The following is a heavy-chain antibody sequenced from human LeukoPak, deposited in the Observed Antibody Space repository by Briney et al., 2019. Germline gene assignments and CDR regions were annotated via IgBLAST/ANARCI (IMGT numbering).Heavy chain of an antibody. CDR3: ARGRDSGSSWGVYYYYGMDV. D-gene: IGHD6-6*01. V-gene: IGHV4-4*02. Sequence: KSGGSLRLSCEGSAFIFSGHWMNWVRQTPGKGLEWIGYIYHSGSTYYNPSLKSRVAISVDRSKNQFSLKLSSVTAADTAVYYCARGRDSGSSWGVYYYYGMDVWGQGTTVTVSS. CDR1: AFIFSGHW. J-gene: IGHJ6*02. CDR2: IYHSGST.